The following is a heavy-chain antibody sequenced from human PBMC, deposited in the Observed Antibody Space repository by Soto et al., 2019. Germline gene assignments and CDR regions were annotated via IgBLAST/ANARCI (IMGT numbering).Heavy chain of an antibody. CDR1: GGTFSSYA. D-gene: IGHD5-18*01. CDR2: IIPIFGTA. CDR3: ASPVVDTAMYWWFDP. J-gene: IGHJ5*02. V-gene: IGHV1-69*06. Sequence: QVQLVQSGAEVKKPGSSVKVSCKASGGTFSSYAISWVRQAPGQVLEWMGGIIPIFGTANYGQKFQGRVTITADKSTGAAYMELSSLRSEDTAVYYCASPVVDTAMYWWFDPWGKGTLVTVSS.